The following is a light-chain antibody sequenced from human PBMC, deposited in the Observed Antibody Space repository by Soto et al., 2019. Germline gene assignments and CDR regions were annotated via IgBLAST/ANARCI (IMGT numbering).Light chain of an antibody. Sequence: QSVLTQPPSVSGAPGQRVTISCTGSSSNIGAGFDVHWYQQLPGTAPKLLIYDNSNRPSGVPDRFSGSKSGTSASLAITGLQAEDEADYYCISYAGSNNLGFGGGTKLTVL. V-gene: IGLV1-40*01. CDR3: ISYAGSNNLG. CDR1: SSNIGAGFD. CDR2: DNS. J-gene: IGLJ3*02.